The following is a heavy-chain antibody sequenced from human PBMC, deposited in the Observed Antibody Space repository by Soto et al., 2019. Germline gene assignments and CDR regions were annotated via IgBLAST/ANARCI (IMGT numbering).Heavy chain of an antibody. CDR1: GCTFSSYA. D-gene: IGHD6-6*01. J-gene: IGHJ4*02. Sequence: SVKVSCKASGCTFSSYAISWVRQAPGQGLEWMGGIIPIFGTANYAQKFQGRVTITADESTSTAYMELSSLRPEDTAVYYCARVGQLPALFDYWGQGALVTVSS. CDR2: IIPIFGTA. V-gene: IGHV1-69*13. CDR3: ARVGQLPALFDY.